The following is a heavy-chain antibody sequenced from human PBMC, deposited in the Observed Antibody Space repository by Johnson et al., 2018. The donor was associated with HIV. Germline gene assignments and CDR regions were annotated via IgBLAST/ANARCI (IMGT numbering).Heavy chain of an antibody. CDR2: LFSGGTT. J-gene: IGHJ3*02. D-gene: IGHD5-24*01. CDR1: GFTVSSYY. CDR3: ARACRDGYTCDVYDI. V-gene: IGHV3-66*01. Sequence: VHLVESGGGLVQPGGSLRLSCAASGFTVSSYYMTWVLQAPGKGLEWVSVLFSGGTTYYADSVKGRFTISRDNSKKTLYLQMNSLRAEDTAVYYCARACRDGYTCDVYDIWGQGTMVTVSS.